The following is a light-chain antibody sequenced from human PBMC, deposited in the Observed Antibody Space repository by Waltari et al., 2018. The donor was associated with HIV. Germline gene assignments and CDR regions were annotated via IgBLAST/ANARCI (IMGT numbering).Light chain of an antibody. CDR2: QDN. CDR1: KLGDTN. CDR3: QAWDSNTVV. J-gene: IGLJ2*01. V-gene: IGLV3-1*01. Sequence: SYELTQPPSVSVSPGQTANIICSGNKLGDTNVCWYQQKPGQSPVLIIYQDNRRPSRIPERFSGSNSGNTATLIISGTQAMDEADYYCQAWDSNTVVFGGGTKLTVL.